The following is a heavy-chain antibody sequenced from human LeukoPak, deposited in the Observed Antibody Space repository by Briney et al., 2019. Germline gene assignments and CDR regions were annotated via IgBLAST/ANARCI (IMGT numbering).Heavy chain of an antibody. CDR2: TYHSDYT. CDR1: GGSINSSHW. J-gene: IGHJ5*02. D-gene: IGHD6-6*01. CDR3: ARVSIAGLHFWFDP. Sequence: PSETLSLTCAVSGGSINSSHWWSWVRQSPGKGLEWIGNTYHSDYTNYNPSLKSRVTISVDTSKNQFSLKLSSVTAADTAVYYCARVSIAGLHFWFDPWGQGTLVTVSS. V-gene: IGHV4-4*02.